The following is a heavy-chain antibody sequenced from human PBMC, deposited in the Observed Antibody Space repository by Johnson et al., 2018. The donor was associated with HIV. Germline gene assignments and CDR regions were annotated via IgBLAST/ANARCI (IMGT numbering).Heavy chain of an antibody. V-gene: IGHV3-30*18. CDR2: ISYDGSDK. CDR3: AKSRGGYSYGYDAFDI. Sequence: QVQLVESGGGLIQPGGSLRLSCAASGFTVSSNYMSWVRQAPAKGLEWVAAISYDGSDKDHADSVKGRFTISRDNSKNTLYLQMNSLRTEDTALYYCAKSRGGYSYGYDAFDIWGQGTMVTVSS. J-gene: IGHJ3*02. CDR1: GFTVSSNY. D-gene: IGHD5-18*01.